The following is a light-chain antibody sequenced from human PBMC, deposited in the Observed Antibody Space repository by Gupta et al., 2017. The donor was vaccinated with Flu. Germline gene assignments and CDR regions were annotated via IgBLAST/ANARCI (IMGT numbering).Light chain of an antibody. Sequence: SYALTQPPSVSVSPGQTATIACAGDKLGAKYVCWYQHKAGQSPVVVIFGDDKRPSGVPERFSGSNSGNTATLTISGSQAMDEADYYCQTWDSATVTFGGGTKLTVL. CDR3: QTWDSATVT. J-gene: IGLJ2*01. V-gene: IGLV3-1*01. CDR2: GDD. CDR1: KLGAKY.